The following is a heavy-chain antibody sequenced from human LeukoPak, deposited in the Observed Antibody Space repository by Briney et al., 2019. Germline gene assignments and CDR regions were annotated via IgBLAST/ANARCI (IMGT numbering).Heavy chain of an antibody. CDR3: ARGSIAVAGTGFYDY. Sequence: SVKVSCKASGGTFSSYTISWVRQAPGQGLEWMGRIIHILGIANYAQKFQSRVTITADKSTSTAYMELSSLRSEDTAVYYCARGSIAVAGTGFYDYWGQGTLVTVSS. J-gene: IGHJ4*02. CDR1: GGTFSSYT. V-gene: IGHV1-69*02. D-gene: IGHD6-19*01. CDR2: IIHILGIA.